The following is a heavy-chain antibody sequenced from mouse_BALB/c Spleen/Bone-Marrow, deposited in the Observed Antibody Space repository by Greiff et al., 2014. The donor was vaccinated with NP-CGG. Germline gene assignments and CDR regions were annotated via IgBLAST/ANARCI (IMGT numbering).Heavy chain of an antibody. V-gene: IGHV1-87*01. CDR2: IYPGDGDT. CDR1: GYTFTSYW. CDR3: ARGDPFDY. Sequence: VQLQESGAELARPGASVKLSCTASGYTFTSYWMQWVKQRPGQGLEWIGAIYPGDGDTRYTQKFKGKATLTADKSSSTAYMQLSSLASEDSAVYYCARGDPFDYWGQGTTLTVSS. J-gene: IGHJ2*01.